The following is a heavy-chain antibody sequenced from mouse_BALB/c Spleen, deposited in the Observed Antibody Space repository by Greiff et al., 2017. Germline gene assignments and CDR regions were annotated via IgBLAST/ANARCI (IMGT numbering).Heavy chain of an antibody. CDR2: ISYSGST. V-gene: IGHV3-2*02. J-gene: IGHJ3*01. D-gene: IGHD2-4*01. CDR1: GYSITSDYA. Sequence: EVKLLESGPGLVKPSQSLSLTCTVTGYSITSDYAWNWIRQFPGNKLEWMGYISYSGSTSYNPSLKSRISITRDTSKNQFFLQLNSVTTEDTATYYCARSTMITTRVWFAYWGQGTLVTVSA. CDR3: ARSTMITTRVWFAY.